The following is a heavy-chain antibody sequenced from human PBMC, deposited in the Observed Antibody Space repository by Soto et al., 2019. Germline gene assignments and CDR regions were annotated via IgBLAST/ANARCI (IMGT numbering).Heavy chain of an antibody. CDR1: GCSLTKHW. J-gene: IGHJ5*02. Sequence: GAALKSSCKGCGCSLTKHWIGWVRQISGKGLEWMGIIYPSDSDTRYSPSFQGQVTITADESTSTTYMELSSLRSEDTAVYYCASSEADRFKYDFWSGYYRGLYTWFDPWGKGTLVTVSS. D-gene: IGHD3-3*01. CDR2: IYPSDSDT. V-gene: IGHV5-51*01. CDR3: ASSEADRFKYDFWSGYYRGLYTWFDP.